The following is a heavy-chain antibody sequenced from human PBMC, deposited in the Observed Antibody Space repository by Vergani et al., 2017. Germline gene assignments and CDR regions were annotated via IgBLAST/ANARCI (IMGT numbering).Heavy chain of an antibody. Sequence: QLQLQESGPGLVKPSATLSLTCSVSGASIRSSNYYWGWIRQPPGKGLECIASIYYSGSTYYNPSLKSRVTISVDTSKNQFSLKLSSVTAADTAVYFCARHSTVEWLVKLGWIDPCGQGILVTVAS. CDR2: IYYSGST. CDR1: GASIRSSNYY. D-gene: IGHD6-19*01. J-gene: IGHJ5*02. CDR3: ARHSTVEWLVKLGWIDP. V-gene: IGHV4-39*01.